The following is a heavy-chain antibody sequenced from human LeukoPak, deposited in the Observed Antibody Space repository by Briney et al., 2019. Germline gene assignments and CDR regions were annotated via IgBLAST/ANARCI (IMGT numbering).Heavy chain of an antibody. J-gene: IGHJ4*02. CDR3: ARAYDTSGYSDLGY. D-gene: IGHD3-22*01. CDR1: GFTFSSYE. CDR2: ISSSGSTI. V-gene: IGHV3-48*03. Sequence: GGSLRLSCAASGFTFSSYEMSWVRQAPGKGLEWVSYISSSGSTIYYADSVKGRFTISRDNAKNSLYLEMNSLRGEDTAVYYCARAYDTSGYSDLGYWGQGTLVTVSS.